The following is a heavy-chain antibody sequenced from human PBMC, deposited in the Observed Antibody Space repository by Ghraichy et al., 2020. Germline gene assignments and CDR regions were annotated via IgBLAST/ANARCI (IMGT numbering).Heavy chain of an antibody. CDR2: FDPEDGEA. CDR1: GYTLTELS. D-gene: IGHD6-19*01. J-gene: IGHJ3*02. Sequence: ASVKVSCKVSGYTLTELSMHWVRQAPGKGLEWMGGFDPEDGEAMYAQKFQGRLTMTEDTSTDTAYMELSSLRSEDTAVYYCATVKVWLVLPRGFDTWGQGTMVTVSS. V-gene: IGHV1-24*01. CDR3: ATVKVWLVLPRGFDT.